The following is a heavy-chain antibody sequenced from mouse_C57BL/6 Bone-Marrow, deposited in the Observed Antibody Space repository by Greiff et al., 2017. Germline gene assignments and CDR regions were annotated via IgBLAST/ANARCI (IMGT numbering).Heavy chain of an antibody. CDR2: IWRGGST. V-gene: IGHV2-5*01. D-gene: IGHD1-1*01. J-gene: IGHJ1*03. Sequence: VQLQQSGPGLVQPSQSLSITCTVSGFSLTSYGVHWVRQSPGKGLEWLGVIWRGGSTDYNAAFMSRLSITKDNSKSQVFFKMNSLQADDTAIYYCAKKGYYGSSWYFDVWGTGTTVTVSS. CDR1: GFSLTSYG. CDR3: AKKGYYGSSWYFDV.